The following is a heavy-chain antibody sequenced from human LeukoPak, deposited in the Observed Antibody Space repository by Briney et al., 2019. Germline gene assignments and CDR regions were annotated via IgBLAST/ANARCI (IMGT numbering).Heavy chain of an antibody. CDR1: GGSISSSSYY. D-gene: IGHD5-12*01. CDR3: ARDPTPPQAYSGYDAPYYFDY. CDR2: IYTSGST. V-gene: IGHV4-39*07. Sequence: SETLSLTCTVSGGSISSSSYYWGWIRQPPGKGLEWIGRIYTSGSTNYNPSLKSRVTMSVDTSKNQFSLKLSSVTAADTAVYYCARDPTPPQAYSGYDAPYYFDYWGQGTLVTVSS. J-gene: IGHJ4*02.